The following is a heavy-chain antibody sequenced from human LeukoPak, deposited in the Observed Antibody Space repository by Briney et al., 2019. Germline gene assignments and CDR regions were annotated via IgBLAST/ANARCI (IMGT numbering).Heavy chain of an antibody. V-gene: IGHV1-8*03. J-gene: IGHJ4*02. D-gene: IGHD3-10*01. Sequence: GASVKVSCKASGYTFTSYDINWVRQATGQGLEWMGWMNPNSGNTGYAQKFQGRVTITRNTSISTAYVELSSLRSEDTAVYYCAREGSSGSYFYFDYWGQGTLVTVSS. CDR2: MNPNSGNT. CDR3: AREGSSGSYFYFDY. CDR1: GYTFTSYD.